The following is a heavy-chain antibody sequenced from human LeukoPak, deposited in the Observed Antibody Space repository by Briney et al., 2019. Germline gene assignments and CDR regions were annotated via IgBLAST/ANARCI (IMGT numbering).Heavy chain of an antibody. J-gene: IGHJ4*02. D-gene: IGHD1-26*01. V-gene: IGHV3-11*04. CDR1: GFTFSDYY. CDR3: ARGGSGSYDSYFDY. CDR2: ISSSGRLM. Sequence: GGSLRLSCAASGFTFSDYYINWIRQAPGKGLEWVSHISSSGRLMQYADSVKGRFTISRDNAKNSLYLQMNSLRAEDTAVYYCARGGSGSYDSYFDYWGQGILVTVSS.